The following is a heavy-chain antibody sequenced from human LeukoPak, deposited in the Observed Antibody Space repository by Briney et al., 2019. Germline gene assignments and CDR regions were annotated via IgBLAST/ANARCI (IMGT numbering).Heavy chain of an antibody. V-gene: IGHV1-69*13. J-gene: IGHJ4*02. CDR1: GGTFSSYA. D-gene: IGHD3-10*01. CDR2: IIPIFGTA. Sequence: SVKVSCKASGGTFSSYAISWVRQAPGQGLEWMGGIIPIFGTANYAQKFQGRVTITADESTSTAYMELSSLRSEDTAVYYCARETLGFCTMVESPRLDFDTWGQGTLVTASS. CDR3: ARETLGFCTMVESPRLDFDT.